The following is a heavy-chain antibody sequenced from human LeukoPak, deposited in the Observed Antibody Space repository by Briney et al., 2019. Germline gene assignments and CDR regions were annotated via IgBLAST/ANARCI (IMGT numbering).Heavy chain of an antibody. V-gene: IGHV4-59*08. Sequence: PSETLSLTCTVSGGSISSYYWSWIRQSPGKGLEWIGYIYYSGSTNYNPSLKSRVTISVDTSKNQFSLKLSSVTAADTAVYYCARTVVTALQSDYWGQGTLVTVSS. J-gene: IGHJ4*02. D-gene: IGHD2-21*02. CDR3: ARTVVTALQSDY. CDR2: IYYSGST. CDR1: GGSISSYY.